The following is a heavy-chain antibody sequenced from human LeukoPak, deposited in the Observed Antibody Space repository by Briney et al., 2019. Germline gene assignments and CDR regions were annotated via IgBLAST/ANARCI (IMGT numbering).Heavy chain of an antibody. Sequence: PGGSLRLSCAASGFTFSDYYMSWIRQAPGKGLEWVSVIYSGGSTYYADSVKGRFTISRHSSKNTLYLQMNSLRAEDTAVYYCARAPPTSLDAFDIWGQGTMVTVSS. V-gene: IGHV3-53*04. J-gene: IGHJ3*02. CDR2: IYSGGST. CDR3: ARAPPTSLDAFDI. D-gene: IGHD2-15*01. CDR1: GFTFSDYY.